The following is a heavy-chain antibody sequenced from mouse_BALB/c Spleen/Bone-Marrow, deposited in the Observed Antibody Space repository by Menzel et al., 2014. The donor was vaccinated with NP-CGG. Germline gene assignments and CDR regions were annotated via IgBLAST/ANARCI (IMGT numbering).Heavy chain of an antibody. CDR3: ARDYYGSSDY. CDR2: INSNGGST. V-gene: IGHV5-6-3*01. D-gene: IGHD1-1*01. CDR1: GFTFSSYG. J-gene: IGHJ2*01. Sequence: EVHLVESGGGLVQPGGSLKLSWAASGFTFSSYGMSWVRQTPDKRLELVATINSNGGSTYYPDSVKGRFTISRDNAKNTLYLQMSSLKSEDTAMYYCARDYYGSSDYWGQGTTLTVSS.